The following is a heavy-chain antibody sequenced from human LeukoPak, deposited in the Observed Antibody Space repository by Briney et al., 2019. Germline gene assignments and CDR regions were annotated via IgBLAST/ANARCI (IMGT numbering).Heavy chain of an antibody. J-gene: IGHJ5*02. CDR2: IYSGGST. V-gene: IGHV3-66*01. CDR3: ARDAYGHSDWFDP. CDR1: GFTVSSNY. D-gene: IGHD4-17*01. Sequence: GGSLRLSCAASGFTVSSNYMSWVRQAPGKGLEWVSVIYSGGSTYYADSVKGRFTISRDNSKNTLYLQMNSLRAEDTAVYYCARDAYGHSDWFDPWGQGTLVTVSS.